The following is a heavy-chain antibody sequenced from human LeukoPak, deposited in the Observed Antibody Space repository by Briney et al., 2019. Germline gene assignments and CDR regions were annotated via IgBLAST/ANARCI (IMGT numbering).Heavy chain of an antibody. CDR2: IYYSGST. Sequence: PSETLPLTCTVSGGSISSYYWSWIRQPPGKGLEWIGYIYYSGSTNYNPSLKSRVTISVDTSKNQFSLKLSSVTAADTAVYYCARGGRYYDSSGYYYDYYYYYMDVWGKGTTVTVSS. D-gene: IGHD3-22*01. CDR3: ARGGRYYDSSGYYYDYYYYYMDV. V-gene: IGHV4-59*01. J-gene: IGHJ6*03. CDR1: GGSISSYY.